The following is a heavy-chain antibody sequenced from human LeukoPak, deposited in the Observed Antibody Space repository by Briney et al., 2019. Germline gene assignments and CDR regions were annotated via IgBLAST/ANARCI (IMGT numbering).Heavy chain of an antibody. Sequence: PGGSLRLSCAASGFTFSSYSMNWVRQAPGKGLEWVAVISYDGSNKYYADSVKGRFTISRDNSKNTLYLQMNSLRAEDTAVYYCARDGAVRDGPGAFDIWGQGTMVTVSS. V-gene: IGHV3-30*03. J-gene: IGHJ3*02. CDR1: GFTFSSYS. CDR2: ISYDGSNK. CDR3: ARDGAVRDGPGAFDI. D-gene: IGHD5-24*01.